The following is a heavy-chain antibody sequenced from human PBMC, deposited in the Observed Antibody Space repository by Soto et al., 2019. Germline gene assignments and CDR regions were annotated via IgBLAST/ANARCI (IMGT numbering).Heavy chain of an antibody. Sequence: GGSLRLSCAASGFTFSHAWMHWVRQAPGKGLEWVGRIKSKTAGETRDYAAPVKGRFTISRDDSENSLYLQMNSLKTEDTAVYYCATSPVLDAFDIWGQGTMVTVSS. CDR1: GFTFSHAW. J-gene: IGHJ3*02. V-gene: IGHV3-15*07. D-gene: IGHD1-1*01. CDR3: ATSPVLDAFDI. CDR2: IKSKTAGETR.